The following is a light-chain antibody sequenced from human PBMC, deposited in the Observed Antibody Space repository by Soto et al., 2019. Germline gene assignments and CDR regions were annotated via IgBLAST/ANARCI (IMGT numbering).Light chain of an antibody. CDR3: QQYDSYPLT. Sequence: DIQMTQSPSTLSASVGDRVTISCRASQSISSWLAWYQQKPGKAPKLLIYEASRLESGVPSRFSGSGSGTEFSLTISSLQPDDSATYYCQQYDSYPLTFGGGTKVEIK. CDR2: EAS. CDR1: QSISSW. J-gene: IGKJ4*01. V-gene: IGKV1-5*03.